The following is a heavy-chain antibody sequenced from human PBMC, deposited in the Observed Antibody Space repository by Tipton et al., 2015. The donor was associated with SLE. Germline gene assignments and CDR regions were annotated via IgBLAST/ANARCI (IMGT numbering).Heavy chain of an antibody. V-gene: IGHV3-74*01. CDR1: GFTFRNNW. CDR2: ISGDGTNT. D-gene: IGHD3-16*02. Sequence: LSLTCLTSGFTFRNNWMYWVRQVPGKGLEWVSRISGDGTNTGYADSVKGRFTISRDNAKNSLYLQMNSLRAEDTAVYYCARVGAYYDYVWGSYRDAFDIWGQGTMVTVSS. CDR3: ARVGAYYDYVWGSYRDAFDI. J-gene: IGHJ3*02.